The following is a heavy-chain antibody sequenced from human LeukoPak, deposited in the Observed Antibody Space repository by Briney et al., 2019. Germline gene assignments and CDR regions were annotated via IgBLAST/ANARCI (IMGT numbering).Heavy chain of an antibody. V-gene: IGHV4-59*12. CDR3: AREGDTSGASGTEFDY. Sequence: SETLSLTCTVSGGSISSYYWSWIRQPPGKGLEWIGYIYYSGSTNYNPSLKSRVTISVDTSKNQFSLKLSSVTAADTAVYYCAREGDTSGASGTEFDYWGQGALVTVSS. D-gene: IGHD6-13*01. J-gene: IGHJ4*02. CDR1: GGSISSYY. CDR2: IYYSGST.